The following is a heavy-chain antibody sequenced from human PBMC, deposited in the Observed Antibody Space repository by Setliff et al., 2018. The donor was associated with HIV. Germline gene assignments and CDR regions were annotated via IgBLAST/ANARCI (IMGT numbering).Heavy chain of an antibody. Sequence: SETLSLTCAVSTYSISSGYYWGWIRQPTGKGLEWIGSIYHSGSTYYNPSLKSRVTISVDTSKNQFSLKLSSVTAADTAVYYCAREYRDDAFDISGQGTMVTVSS. V-gene: IGHV4-38-2*02. CDR3: AREYRDDAFDI. CDR2: IYHSGST. J-gene: IGHJ3*02. CDR1: TYSISSGYY. D-gene: IGHD3-10*01.